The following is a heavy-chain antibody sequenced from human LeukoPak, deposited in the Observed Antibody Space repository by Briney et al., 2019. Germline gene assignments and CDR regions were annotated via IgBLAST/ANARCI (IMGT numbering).Heavy chain of an antibody. CDR1: GFTCSDYW. CDR2: TNSDETST. J-gene: IGHJ6*02. CDR3: ARGKYPYSLDV. D-gene: IGHD2-2*02. V-gene: IGHV3-74*01. Sequence: GGSLRLSCAASGFTCSDYWMHWVRQAPGKGLAWVSGTNSDETSTIYADSVKGRFTISRDNAKNTLYLQMNSLRAEDTALYYCARGKYPYSLDVWGQGTTVSVSS.